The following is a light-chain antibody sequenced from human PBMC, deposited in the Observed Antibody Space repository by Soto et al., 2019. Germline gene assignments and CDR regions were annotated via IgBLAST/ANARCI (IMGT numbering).Light chain of an antibody. CDR1: SSDLSGYNF. CDR2: EVN. J-gene: IGLJ2*01. V-gene: IGLV2-8*01. Sequence: QSALTQPPSASGSPGQSVTISCTGTSSDLSGYNFVSWYQQHPGKAPKLMIYEVNKRPSGVPDRFSGSKSGNTASLTVSGLQAEDEADYYCSSYAGSNNVVFGGGTKLTVL. CDR3: SSYAGSNNVV.